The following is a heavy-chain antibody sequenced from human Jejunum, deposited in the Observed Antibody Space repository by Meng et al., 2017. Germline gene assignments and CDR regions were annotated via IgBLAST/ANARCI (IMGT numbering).Heavy chain of an antibody. CDR3: AKRITAAGSSHYGLDV. V-gene: IGHV3-33*06. D-gene: IGHD6-13*01. CDR2: IWYDGSYK. J-gene: IGHJ6*02. Sequence: GESLKISCAASGFSFSNYGMYWVRHVPGKGLEWVAVIWYDGSYKYYADSVKGQFTISRDNSRETLYLQMNSLTVEDTAIYYCAKRITAAGSSHYGLDVWGQGTTVTVSS. CDR1: GFSFSNYG.